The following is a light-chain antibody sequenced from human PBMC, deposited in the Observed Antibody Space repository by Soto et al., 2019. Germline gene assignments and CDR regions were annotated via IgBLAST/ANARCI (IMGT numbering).Light chain of an antibody. J-gene: IGKJ1*01. CDR3: QQYNDWPQT. V-gene: IGKV3-15*01. CDR1: QTIGGN. CDR2: SGS. Sequence: EIVLTQSPATLSVFPGETATLSCRASQTIGGNLAWYQQRPGQAPRLLVSSGSTRATGIPARFSGRGSGSEFTLTINSLQSEDFALYSCQQYNDWPQTFGQGTEVEI.